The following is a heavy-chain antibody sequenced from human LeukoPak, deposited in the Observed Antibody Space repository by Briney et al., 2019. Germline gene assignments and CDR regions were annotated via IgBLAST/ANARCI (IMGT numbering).Heavy chain of an antibody. J-gene: IGHJ6*02. V-gene: IGHV3-53*01. CDR3: ASRDSSGYYYEDYYYYGMDV. D-gene: IGHD3-22*01. CDR2: IYSGGST. Sequence: GGSLRLSRAASGFTVSSNYMSWVRQAPGKGLEWVSVIYSGGSTYYADSVKGRFTISRDNSKNTLYLQMNSLRAEDTAVYYCASRDSSGYYYEDYYYYGMDVWGQGTTVTVSS. CDR1: GFTVSSNY.